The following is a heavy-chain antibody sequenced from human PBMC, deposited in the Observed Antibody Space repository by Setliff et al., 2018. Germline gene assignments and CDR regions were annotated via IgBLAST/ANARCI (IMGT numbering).Heavy chain of an antibody. J-gene: IGHJ6*03. CDR2: IKQDGSEK. CDR3: ARDAKTYYDFWSGYEWDYYYYMDV. CDR1: GFTFSSYW. Sequence: PGGSLRLSCAASGFTFSSYWMSWVRQAPGKGLEWVANIKQDGSEKYYVDSVKGRFTISRDNAKNSLYLQMNSLRAEDTAVYYCARDAKTYYDFWSGYEWDYYYYMDVWGKGTTVTVSS. D-gene: IGHD3-3*01. V-gene: IGHV3-7*01.